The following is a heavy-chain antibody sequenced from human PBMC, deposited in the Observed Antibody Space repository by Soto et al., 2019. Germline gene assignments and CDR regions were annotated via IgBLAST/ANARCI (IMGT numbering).Heavy chain of an antibody. CDR2: ISSSSSYI. V-gene: IGHV3-21*01. CDR1: GFTFSSYS. D-gene: IGHD4-4*01. CDR3: ARDSDYCNYRYYYGMDV. J-gene: IGHJ6*02. Sequence: EVQLVESGGGLVKPGGSLRLSCAASGFTFSSYSMNWVRQAPGKGLEWVSSISSSSSYIYYADSVKGRFTISRDNAKNSLYLQMNSLRAEDTAVYYCARDSDYCNYRYYYGMDVWGQGTTVTVSS.